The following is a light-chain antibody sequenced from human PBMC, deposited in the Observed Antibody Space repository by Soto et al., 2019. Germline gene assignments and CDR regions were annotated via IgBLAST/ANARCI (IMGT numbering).Light chain of an antibody. CDR1: QGISTW. CDR2: GAS. Sequence: DIQLTQSPSSVSASLGDSVTISCRASQGISTWLAWYQQKAGKAPKLLIYGASRLINGVPSRFRGSGSGTYFTLTISSLQPEDFETYYCQQTDGFPRTFGQGTKVDIK. V-gene: IGKV1D-12*01. J-gene: IGKJ1*01. CDR3: QQTDGFPRT.